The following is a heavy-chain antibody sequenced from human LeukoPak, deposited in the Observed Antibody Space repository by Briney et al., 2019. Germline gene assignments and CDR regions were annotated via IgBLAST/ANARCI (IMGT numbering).Heavy chain of an antibody. V-gene: IGHV3-21*01. D-gene: IGHD3-22*01. J-gene: IGHJ4*02. CDR2: ITTGGSNM. CDR3: VRTAYYYDSSGYSHFDY. Sequence: GGSLRLSCAASGFMFSSFRMNWVRQAPGKGLEWVSSITTGGSNMYYADAVKGRFTISRDNAKNSLYLQMNSLRAEDTAVYYCVRTAYYYDSSGYSHFDYWGQGTLVTVSS. CDR1: GFMFSSFR.